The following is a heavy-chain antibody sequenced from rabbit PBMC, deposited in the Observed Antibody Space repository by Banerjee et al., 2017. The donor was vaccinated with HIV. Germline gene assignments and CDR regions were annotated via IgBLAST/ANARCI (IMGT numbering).Heavy chain of an antibody. Sequence: QAQLEEAGGDLVKPEGSLTLTCTASGFSFSDRYWICWVRQAPGKGLEWVGCIATGIGTSYYARWEKRRSTTSKSSSTTVTLQMTRLTAADTSSYFCARGGANYSDYCFAFWGPGTLVTVS. CDR1: GFSFSDRYW. CDR3: ARGGANYSDYCFAF. CDR2: IATGIGTS. D-gene: IGHD1-1*01. V-gene: IGHV1S45*01. J-gene: IGHJ4*01.